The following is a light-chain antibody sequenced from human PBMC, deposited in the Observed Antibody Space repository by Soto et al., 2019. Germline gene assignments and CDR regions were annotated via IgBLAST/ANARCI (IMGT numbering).Light chain of an antibody. Sequence: QSVLTQPASVSGSPGQSITISCTGTSSDVGDYNFVSWYQQHPGKAPKLMIFEVTNRPSGVSNRFSGSKSGNTASLTISRLQAEDEGDYYCSSYTTSSTRVFGTGTKVTVL. CDR1: SSDVGDYNF. V-gene: IGLV2-14*01. J-gene: IGLJ1*01. CDR2: EVT. CDR3: SSYTTSSTRV.